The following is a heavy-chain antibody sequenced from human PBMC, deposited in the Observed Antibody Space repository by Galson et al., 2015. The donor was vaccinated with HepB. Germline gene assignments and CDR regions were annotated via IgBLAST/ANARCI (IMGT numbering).Heavy chain of an antibody. D-gene: IGHD1-26*01. CDR2: IRHDGNTQ. J-gene: IGHJ4*02. CDR1: GFTFSNYV. V-gene: IGHV3-30*02. Sequence: SLRLSCATSGFTFSNYVMHWVRQAPGKGLEWVAFIRHDGNTQYYVDSVRGRFTISRDNSKSMVYLQMNSLRPEDTALYYCTKVSGLPGATGAFDYWGQGALVTVSS. CDR3: TKVSGLPGATGAFDY.